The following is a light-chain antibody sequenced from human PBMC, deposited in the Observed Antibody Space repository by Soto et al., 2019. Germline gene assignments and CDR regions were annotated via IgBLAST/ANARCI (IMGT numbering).Light chain of an antibody. Sequence: QSALTQPASVSGSPGQSITISCTGTNSDVGAYNYVSWYQQHPGKAPKLMIYDVSNRPSGISDRFSGSKSGNTASLTIAGLQADDEADYYCSSYTSGTSVVFGGGTKLTVL. CDR1: NSDVGAYNY. CDR3: SSYTSGTSVV. CDR2: DVS. J-gene: IGLJ2*01. V-gene: IGLV2-14*03.